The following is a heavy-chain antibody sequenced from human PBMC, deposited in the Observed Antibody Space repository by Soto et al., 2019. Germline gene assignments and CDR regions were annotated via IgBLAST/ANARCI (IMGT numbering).Heavy chain of an antibody. V-gene: IGHV1-69*01. CDR1: GGTFSSYA. CDR2: IIPIFGTA. CDR3: ARERRYYYDSSGYYQYAFDI. D-gene: IGHD3-22*01. J-gene: IGHJ3*02. Sequence: QVQLVQSGAEVKKPGSSVKVSCKASGGTFSSYAISWVRQAPGQGLEWMGGIIPIFGTANYAQKFQGRVTSTADESTSTAYMELSSLRSEDTAVYYCARERRYYYDSSGYYQYAFDIWGQGTMVTVSS.